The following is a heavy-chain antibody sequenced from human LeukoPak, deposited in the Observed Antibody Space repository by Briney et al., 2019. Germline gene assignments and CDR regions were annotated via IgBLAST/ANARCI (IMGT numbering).Heavy chain of an antibody. D-gene: IGHD6-13*01. CDR3: ARVFVGGYSSSWRNWFDP. J-gene: IGHJ5*02. V-gene: IGHV1-18*01. Sequence: ASVKVSCKASGYTFTSYGISWVRQAPGQGLEWMGWISAYNGNTNYAQKLQGRVTMTTDTSTSTAYVELRSLRSDDTAVYYCARVFVGGYSSSWRNWFDPWGQGTLVTVSS. CDR1: GYTFTSYG. CDR2: ISAYNGNT.